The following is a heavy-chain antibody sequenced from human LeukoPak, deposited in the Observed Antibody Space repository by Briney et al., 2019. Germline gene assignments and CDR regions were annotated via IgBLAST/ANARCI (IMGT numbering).Heavy chain of an antibody. J-gene: IGHJ3*02. CDR2: IIPMVGST. Sequence: ASVKVSCKASGYTFTGYYMHWVRQAPGQGLEWMGGIIPMVGSTNYAQKFQGRVTISVDESTSTAYMELSSLTFEDTAVYYCARWDTAVSNAFDIWGQGTMVTVSS. CDR3: ARWDTAVSNAFDI. V-gene: IGHV1-69*13. CDR1: GYTFTGYY. D-gene: IGHD5-18*01.